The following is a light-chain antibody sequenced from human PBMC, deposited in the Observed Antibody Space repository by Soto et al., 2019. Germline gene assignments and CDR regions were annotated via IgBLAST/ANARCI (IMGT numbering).Light chain of an antibody. CDR1: QSISTE. CDR3: QQGHNWPLT. J-gene: IGKJ2*01. Sequence: EIAMTQSPATLSVSPGERATLSSRASQSISTELAWYQQIPGQPPRLLIYSASTRATGVPARFTGSGSGSEFTLTICGLQSEDFAIYYCQQGHNWPLTFGQGTRLEI. CDR2: SAS. V-gene: IGKV3-15*01.